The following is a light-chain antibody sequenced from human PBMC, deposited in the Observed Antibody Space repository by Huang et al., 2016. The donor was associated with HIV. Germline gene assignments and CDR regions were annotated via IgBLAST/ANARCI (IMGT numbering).Light chain of an antibody. CDR3: HQYNAWQT. CDR1: QIVTTS. J-gene: IGKJ2*01. CDR2: DAS. V-gene: IGKV3-15*01. Sequence: EIVMTQSPASLSVSPGERATLSCRASQIVTTSVAWYQHRPGPAPRLRIDDASTRATGVPARFSGGGSGTEFTLSISSLQSEDVAVYYCHQYNAWQTFGQGTKLQIK.